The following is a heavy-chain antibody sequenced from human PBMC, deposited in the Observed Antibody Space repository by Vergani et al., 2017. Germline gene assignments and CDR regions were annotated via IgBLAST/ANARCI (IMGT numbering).Heavy chain of an antibody. V-gene: IGHV4-34*01. D-gene: IGHD4-11*01. Sequence: QVQLQQWGAGLLKPSETLSLTCAVYGGSFSGYYWSWIRQPPGKGLEWIGEINHSGSTNSNPSLKSRGTISVDTSKNQFSLKLSSVTAADTAVYYCARGQMTTVTIPPYYYYYMDVWGKGTTVTVSS. CDR1: GGSFSGYY. CDR2: INHSGST. CDR3: ARGQMTTVTIPPYYYYYMDV. J-gene: IGHJ6*03.